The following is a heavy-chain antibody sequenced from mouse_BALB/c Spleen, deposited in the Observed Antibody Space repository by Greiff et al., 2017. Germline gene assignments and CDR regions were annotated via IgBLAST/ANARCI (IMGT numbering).Heavy chain of an antibody. CDR1: GFTFSDYG. CDR2: ISNLAYSI. CDR3: ARWGYDRGDY. Sequence: EVQLVESGGGLVQPGGSRKLSCAASGFTFSDYGMAWVRQAPGKGPEWVAFISNLAYSIYYADTVTGRFTISRENAKNTLYLEMSSLKSEDTAMYYCARWGYDRGDYWGQGTTLTVSS. V-gene: IGHV5-15*02. J-gene: IGHJ2*01. D-gene: IGHD2-2*01.